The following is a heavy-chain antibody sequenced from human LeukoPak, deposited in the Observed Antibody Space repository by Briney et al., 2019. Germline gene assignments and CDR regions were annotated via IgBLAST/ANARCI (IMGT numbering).Heavy chain of an antibody. CDR1: GFTFSSYA. J-gene: IGHJ4*02. D-gene: IGHD5-18*01. V-gene: IGHV3-66*01. CDR2: IYSGGST. CDR3: ARDLYSYGYLDY. Sequence: PGGSLRLSCAASGFTFSSYAMSWVRQAPGKGLEWVSVIYSGGSTYYADSVKGRFTISRDNSKNTLYLQMNSLRAEDTAVYYCARDLYSYGYLDYWGQGTLVTVSS.